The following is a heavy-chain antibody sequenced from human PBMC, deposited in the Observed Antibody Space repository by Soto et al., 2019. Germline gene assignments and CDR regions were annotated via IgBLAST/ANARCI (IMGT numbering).Heavy chain of an antibody. V-gene: IGHV4-39*01. CDR3: ARQGRITMIVVVIRKDYYYGMDV. Sequence: SETLSLTCTVSVGSISSSSYYWGWIRQPPGRGLEWIGSIYYSGSTYYNPSLKSRVTISVDTSKNQFSLKLSSVTAADTAVYYCARQGRITMIVVVIRKDYYYGMDVWGQGTTVTVSS. J-gene: IGHJ6*02. CDR1: VGSISSSSYY. CDR2: IYYSGST. D-gene: IGHD3-22*01.